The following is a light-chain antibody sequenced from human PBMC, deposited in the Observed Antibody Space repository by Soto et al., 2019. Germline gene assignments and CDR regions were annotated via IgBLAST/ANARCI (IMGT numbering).Light chain of an antibody. J-gene: IGLJ2*01. CDR2: EVN. Sequence: QSALTQPACVSGAPGQSITISCTGTSSDVGKYTFVSWYGQHPGKAPKLIIFEVNKRPSGVSNRFSGSKSGNTASLTISGLQAEDEANYYCCLYGGRTHYVVFGGGTKLTVL. CDR1: SSDVGKYTF. CDR3: CLYGGRTHYVV. V-gene: IGLV2-23*02.